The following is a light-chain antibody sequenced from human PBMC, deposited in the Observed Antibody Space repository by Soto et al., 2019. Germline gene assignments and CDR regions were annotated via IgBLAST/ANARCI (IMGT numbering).Light chain of an antibody. J-gene: IGKJ5*01. CDR3: QQSYDSPT. CDR2: AAF. Sequence: DIQMTQSPSSLSASVGDRVTITCRASQTINTYLNWYQQKSGKAPKFLINAAFRLQSGVPSRFSGSGSGTDFTLTISSLHPEDSAIYFCQQSYDSPTFGQGTRLEIK. CDR1: QTINTY. V-gene: IGKV1-39*01.